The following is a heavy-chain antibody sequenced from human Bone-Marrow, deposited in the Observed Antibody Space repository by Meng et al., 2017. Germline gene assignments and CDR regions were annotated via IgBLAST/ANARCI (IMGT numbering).Heavy chain of an antibody. CDR1: GGSISSSSYY. J-gene: IGHJ1*01. CDR3: ARYCSGGDCTFQH. CDR2: IYYSGST. Sequence: SETLSLTCTVSGGSISSSSYYWGWIRQPPGKGLEWIGSIYYSGSTYYNPSLKSRVTISVDTSKNQFSLKLSSVTAADTAVYYCARYCSGGDCTFQHWGQGTLVTVSS. D-gene: IGHD2-15*01. V-gene: IGHV4-39*07.